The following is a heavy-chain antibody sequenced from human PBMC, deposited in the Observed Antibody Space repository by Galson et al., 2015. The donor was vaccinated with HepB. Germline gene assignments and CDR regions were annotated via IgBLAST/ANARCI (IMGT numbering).Heavy chain of an antibody. CDR1: GGTFSSYA. J-gene: IGHJ4*02. CDR3: ARPLSGSAIDY. D-gene: IGHD6-19*01. CDR2: MNPNFGIA. Sequence: SVTVSCKAPGGTFSSYAISWVRQAPGQGLEWMGGMNPNFGIANYAQKFQGRVTITADESTSTAYMELCSLRSEDTAVYYCARPLSGSAIDYWGQGTLVTVSS. V-gene: IGHV1-69*13.